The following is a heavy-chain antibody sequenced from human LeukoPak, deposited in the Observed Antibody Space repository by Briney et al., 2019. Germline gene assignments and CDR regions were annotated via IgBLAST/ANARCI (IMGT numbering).Heavy chain of an antibody. D-gene: IGHD3-9*01. CDR1: GFTLTGSA. CDR2: IRSIANTYTT. V-gene: IGHV3-73*01. CDR3: SRLGHDTLTGPTDA. Sequence: PVGSLRLSCAASGFTLTGSAMHWVRQAPGGGREWVWRIRSIANTYTTTHAASVKGRFTISRDDSKNTTYPQMNSLKTEETAVYYSSRLGHDTLTGPTDAWGQGTLVSVSS. J-gene: IGHJ5*02.